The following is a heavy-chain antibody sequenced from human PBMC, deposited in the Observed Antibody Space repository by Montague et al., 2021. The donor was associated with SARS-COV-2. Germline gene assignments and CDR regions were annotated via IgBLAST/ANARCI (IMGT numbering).Heavy chain of an antibody. CDR3: TSGREGNYNVMDV. Sequence: CAISGDSVAELRRRSEEHTSELQSLAYFVCSPQLRTKRYNDYAVXVRGRVTINPDTSKNQLSLQLNSVTPEDTAIYYCTSGREGNYNVMDVWGQGTTVTVSS. J-gene: IGHJ6*02. CDR2: PQLRTKRYN. V-gene: IGHV6-1*01. D-gene: IGHD1-1*01. CDR1: GDSVAELRRR.